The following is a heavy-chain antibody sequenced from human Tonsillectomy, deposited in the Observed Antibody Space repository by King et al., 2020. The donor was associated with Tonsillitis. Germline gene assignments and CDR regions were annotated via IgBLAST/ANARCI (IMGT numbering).Heavy chain of an antibody. D-gene: IGHD3-22*01. J-gene: IGHJ4*02. CDR3: TTDFDFYDSDGYYSFDY. CDR2: IYSKTDGGTN. CDR1: GCTFMIYW. Sequence: VQLVESGGGLVKPGGSLRLSCAASGCTFMIYWMNWVRQAPGKGLECVGRIYSKTDGGTNEYAAPVNGRFAISRDDSKNTLYLQMNSLKTEDTAVYYCTTDFDFYDSDGYYSFDYWGQGTLVTVSS. V-gene: IGHV3-15*07.